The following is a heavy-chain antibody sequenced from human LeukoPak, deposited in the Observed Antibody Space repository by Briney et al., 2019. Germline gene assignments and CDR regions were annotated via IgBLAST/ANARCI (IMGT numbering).Heavy chain of an antibody. CDR3: VKDIRRGYNFGYDQFAY. CDR1: GFTFSSYG. CDR2: IQYNGTNK. J-gene: IGHJ4*02. V-gene: IGHV3-30*02. Sequence: PGGSLRLSCAASGFTFSSYGMHWVRQAPGKGLEWVAFIQYNGTNKDYADSVKGRFTISRDNSKNTVSLQMNSLKPEDTALYYCVKDIRRGYNFGYDQFAYWGQGTLVTVSS. D-gene: IGHD5-18*01.